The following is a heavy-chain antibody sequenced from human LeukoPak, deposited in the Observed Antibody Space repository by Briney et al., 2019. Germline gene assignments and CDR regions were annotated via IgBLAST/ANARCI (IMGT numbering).Heavy chain of an antibody. CDR3: ASFPNAAAGPDYYYYGMDV. V-gene: IGHV1-18*01. CDR2: ISAYNGNT. J-gene: IGHJ6*02. D-gene: IGHD6-13*01. Sequence: ASVTVSCKASGYTFTSYGISWVRQAPGQGLEWMGWISAYNGNTNYAQKLQGRVTMTTDTSTSTAYMELRGLRSDDTAVYYCASFPNAAAGPDYYYYGMDVWGQGTTVTVSS. CDR1: GYTFTSYG.